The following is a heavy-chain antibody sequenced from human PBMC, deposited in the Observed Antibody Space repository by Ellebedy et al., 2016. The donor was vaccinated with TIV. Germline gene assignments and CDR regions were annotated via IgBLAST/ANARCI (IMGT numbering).Heavy chain of an antibody. CDR1: GGSISSSSHY. V-gene: IGHV4-39*07. CDR3: ARGSGGVAGSGVFDI. D-gene: IGHD6-19*01. CDR2: IYYSGST. J-gene: IGHJ3*02. Sequence: MPSETLSLTCTVSGGSISSSSHYWAWIRQPPGKGLERIGSIYYSGSTYYNPSLKSRVTMSVDASKNQPSLTVTSVTSADTALYYCARGSGGVAGSGVFDIWGQGTKVTVSS.